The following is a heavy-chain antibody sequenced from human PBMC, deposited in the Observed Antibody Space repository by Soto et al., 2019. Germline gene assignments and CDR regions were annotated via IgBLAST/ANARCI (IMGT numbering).Heavy chain of an antibody. D-gene: IGHD4-17*01. CDR3: ASRPPDVDYYGVFDY. J-gene: IGHJ4*02. V-gene: IGHV3-48*03. CDR1: GFLFRNYE. CDR2: ISTTGGHV. Sequence: EVRLVESGGDLVKSGGSLRLSCVGSGFLFRNYEMNWVRQAPGKGLEWLAHISTTGGHVSESDSVKGRFTISRDNTKHTLYLQMNSLGDEDTAIYYCASRPPDVDYYGVFDYWGQGALVTVSS.